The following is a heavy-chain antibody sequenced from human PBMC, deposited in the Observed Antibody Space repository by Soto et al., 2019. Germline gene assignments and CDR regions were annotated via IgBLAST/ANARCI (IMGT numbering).Heavy chain of an antibody. CDR3: TASMFRGAIGMDV. D-gene: IGHD3-10*01. J-gene: IGHJ6*02. V-gene: IGHV3-21*01. CDR2: ISSSGTYI. Sequence: EVQLVESGGGLVKPGGSLRLSCAASGFTFSSYNMNWVRQAPGKGLEWVSSISSSGTYIYYAVSVKGRFTISRDNAKNSLYLQMNSLRAEDTAVYYCTASMFRGAIGMDVWGQGTTVTVSS. CDR1: GFTFSSYN.